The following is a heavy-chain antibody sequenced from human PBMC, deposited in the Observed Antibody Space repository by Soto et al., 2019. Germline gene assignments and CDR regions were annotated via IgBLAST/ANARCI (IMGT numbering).Heavy chain of an antibody. V-gene: IGHV3-23*01. Sequence: PGGSLRLSCAASGFTFSSYAMSWVRQAPGRGLEWVSAISGSGGSTYYADSVKGRFTISRDNSKNTLYLQMNSLRAEDTAVYYCAKAGGVSWQRFAFDIWGQGTMVTVSS. CDR3: AKAGGVSWQRFAFDI. CDR2: ISGSGGST. CDR1: GFTFSSYA. J-gene: IGHJ3*02. D-gene: IGHD6-13*01.